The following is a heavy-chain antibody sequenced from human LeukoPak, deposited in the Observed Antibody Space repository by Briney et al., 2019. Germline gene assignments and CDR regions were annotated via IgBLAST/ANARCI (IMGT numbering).Heavy chain of an antibody. CDR3: ARDNPRTTGYSSGSSFDF. V-gene: IGHV4-4*01. Sequence: AETLSLTCAVSGGSLSTTNWWVWVRQPPGKGLEWIGEVYHSGGGNKNYNPSLKSRATISVDTSRNQFSLNLRSVTAADTAVYFCARDNPRTTGYSSGSSFDFWGQGIVVTVSS. CDR2: VYHSGGGNK. J-gene: IGHJ4*02. D-gene: IGHD6-19*01. CDR1: GGSLSTTNW.